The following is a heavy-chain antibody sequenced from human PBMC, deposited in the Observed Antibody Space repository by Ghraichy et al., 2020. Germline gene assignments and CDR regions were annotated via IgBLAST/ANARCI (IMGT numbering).Heavy chain of an antibody. CDR3: ARDQVVRGVQYYYYYGMDV. CDR1: GGSISSYY. CDR2: IYYSGST. D-gene: IGHD3-10*01. Sequence: ESLNITCTVSGGSISSYYWSWIRQPPGKGLEWIGYIYYSGSTNYNPSLKSRVTISVDTSKNQFSLKLSSVTAADTAVYYCARDQVVRGVQYYYYYGMDVWGQGTTVTVSS. V-gene: IGHV4-59*01. J-gene: IGHJ6*02.